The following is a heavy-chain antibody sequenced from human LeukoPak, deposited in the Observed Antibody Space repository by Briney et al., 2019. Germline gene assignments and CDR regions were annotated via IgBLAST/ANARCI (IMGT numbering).Heavy chain of an antibody. D-gene: IGHD4-23*01. V-gene: IGHV3-33*06. Sequence: PGGSLRLSCVPPGFKFTDYAIHWVRQVPGRGLEWVAVVWFDGSYVLYADSVKGRFTISRDDSRSTVNLQMESLRAEDPALYYCAKDLGGRGIPVYYFDYWGQGTQVTVSS. CDR3: AKDLGGRGIPVYYFDY. CDR2: VWFDGSYV. CDR1: GFKFTDYA. J-gene: IGHJ4*02.